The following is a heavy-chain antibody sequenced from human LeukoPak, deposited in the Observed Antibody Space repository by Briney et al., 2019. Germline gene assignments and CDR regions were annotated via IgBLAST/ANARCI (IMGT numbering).Heavy chain of an antibody. V-gene: IGHV3-21*01. CDR1: GFTFSTYN. CDR2: ISGTSRSTYI. J-gene: IGHJ4*02. Sequence: GGSLRLSCAASGFTFSTYNMHWVRQAPGKGLEWVSSISGTSRSTYIYYADSVKGRFTISRDNAENSLYLQMNSLRAEDTAVYYCARPSINDYGDFGYWGQGTLVTVPS. D-gene: IGHD4-17*01. CDR3: ARPSINDYGDFGY.